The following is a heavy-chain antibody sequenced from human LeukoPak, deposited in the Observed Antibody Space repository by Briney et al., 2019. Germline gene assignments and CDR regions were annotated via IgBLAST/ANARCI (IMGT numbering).Heavy chain of an antibody. Sequence: PGGSLRLSCAASGFTFSSYAMSWVRQAPGKGLEWVSAISGSGGSTYYADSVKGRFTISRDISKNTLDLQMNSLRAEDTAVYYCARDFSTPTPGGLDYYYGMDVWGQGTTVTVSS. D-gene: IGHD3-10*01. CDR1: GFTFSSYA. J-gene: IGHJ6*02. CDR2: ISGSGGST. V-gene: IGHV3-23*01. CDR3: ARDFSTPTPGGLDYYYGMDV.